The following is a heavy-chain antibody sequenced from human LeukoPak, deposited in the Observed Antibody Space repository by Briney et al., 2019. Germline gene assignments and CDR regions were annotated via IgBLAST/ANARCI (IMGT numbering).Heavy chain of an antibody. CDR1: GFTFPTYS. Sequence: GGSLRLSYTTSGFTFPTYSMSWVRQAPGQGLEWVASIFGSASKIYHADSVKGRFTVSRDNSKNTLYLQMNGLRVEDTALYYCVKDRVPDSGWSFDVWGQGTMVTVSA. D-gene: IGHD6-19*01. V-gene: IGHV3-23*01. CDR3: VKDRVPDSGWSFDV. J-gene: IGHJ3*01. CDR2: IFGSASKI.